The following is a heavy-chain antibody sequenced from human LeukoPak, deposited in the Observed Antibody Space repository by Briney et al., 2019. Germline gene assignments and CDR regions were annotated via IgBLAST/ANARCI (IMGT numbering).Heavy chain of an antibody. CDR1: GASISNFY. D-gene: IGHD2-2*01. Sequence: KPSETLSLTCTVSGASISNFYWSWIRQPPGKGLDLSGYIYYSGSTNYNPSLYSRVTISVDTSKNQFSLKLSSVTAADTAVYYCATRISSNYPPNAFDIWGQGTMVTVSS. CDR2: IYYSGST. V-gene: IGHV4-59*01. J-gene: IGHJ3*02. CDR3: ATRISSNYPPNAFDI.